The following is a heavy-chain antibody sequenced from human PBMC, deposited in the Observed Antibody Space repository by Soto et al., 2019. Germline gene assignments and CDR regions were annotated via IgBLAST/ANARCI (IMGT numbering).Heavy chain of an antibody. CDR3: ASIEGGGDWYFDL. Sequence: QVQLQESGPGLVKPSQTLSLTCTVSGGSISSGGYYWSWIRQHPGKGLEWIGYIYYSGSTYYNPSLQSRVTISVDTSKNQFSLKLSSVTAAATAVYYCASIEGGGDWYFDLWGRGTLVTVSS. J-gene: IGHJ2*01. CDR1: GGSISSGGYY. V-gene: IGHV4-31*03. CDR2: IYYSGST. D-gene: IGHD2-15*01.